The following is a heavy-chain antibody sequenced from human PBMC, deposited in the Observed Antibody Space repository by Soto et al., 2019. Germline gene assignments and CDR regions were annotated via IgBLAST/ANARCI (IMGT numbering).Heavy chain of an antibody. D-gene: IGHD4-17*01. CDR1: GFTFSSYW. CDR2: INSDGSST. CDR3: ARDLGEGPNYGDYGRYYYYGMDV. V-gene: IGHV3-74*01. J-gene: IGHJ6*02. Sequence: GGFLRLSCAASGFTFSSYWMHWVRQAPGKGLVWVSRINSDGSSTSYADSVKGRFTISRDNAKNTLYLQMNSLRAEDTAVYYCARDLGEGPNYGDYGRYYYYGMDVWGQGTTVTVSS.